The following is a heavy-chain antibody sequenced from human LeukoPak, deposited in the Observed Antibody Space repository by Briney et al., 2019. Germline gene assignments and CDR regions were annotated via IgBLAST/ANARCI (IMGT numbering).Heavy chain of an antibody. V-gene: IGHV4-38-2*02. Sequence: SETLSLTCTVSGYSISSGYYWGWIRQPPGKGLEWIGSIYHSGSTYYNPSLKSRVTISVDTSKNQFSLKLSSVTAAVTAVYYCARVGSSLYYYYYYMDVWGKGTTVTVSS. J-gene: IGHJ6*03. D-gene: IGHD6-6*01. CDR1: GYSISSGYY. CDR3: ARVGSSLYYYYYYMDV. CDR2: IYHSGST.